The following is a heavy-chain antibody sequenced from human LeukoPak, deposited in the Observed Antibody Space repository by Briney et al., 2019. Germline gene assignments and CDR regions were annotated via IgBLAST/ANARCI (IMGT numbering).Heavy chain of an antibody. Sequence: AGGSLRLSCAASGFTFSSYSMNWVRQAPGKGLEWASSISSSSSYIYYADSVKGRFTISGDNAKNSLYLQMNSLRAEDTAVYYCAPTVTTLNDAFDIWGQGTMVTVSS. CDR1: GFTFSSYS. D-gene: IGHD4-17*01. V-gene: IGHV3-21*01. CDR2: ISSSSSYI. J-gene: IGHJ3*02. CDR3: APTVTTLNDAFDI.